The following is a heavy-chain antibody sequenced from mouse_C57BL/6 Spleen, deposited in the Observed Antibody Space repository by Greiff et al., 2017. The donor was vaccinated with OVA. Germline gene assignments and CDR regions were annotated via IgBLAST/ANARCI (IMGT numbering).Heavy chain of an antibody. V-gene: IGHV5-6*01. CDR3: ARHEDWGFDY. CDR1: GFTFSSYG. J-gene: IGHJ2*01. Sequence: EVNLVESGGDLVKPGGSLKLSCAASGFTFSSYGMSWVRQTPDKRLEWVATISSGGSYTYYPDSVKGRFTISRDNAKNTLYLQMSSLKSEDTAMYYCARHEDWGFDYWGQGTTLTVSS. CDR2: ISSGGSYT. D-gene: IGHD4-1*01.